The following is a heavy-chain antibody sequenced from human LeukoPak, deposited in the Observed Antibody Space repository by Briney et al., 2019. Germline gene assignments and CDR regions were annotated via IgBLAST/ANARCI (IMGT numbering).Heavy chain of an antibody. D-gene: IGHD4-17*01. Sequence: GGSLRLSCAASGFTFSNYAVNWVRQAPGKGLEWVSTIRVNGDSTFYADSVKGRFTISRDNSKNTLYLQMNSLRVEDTAVYYCARDRSGDYYFDYWGQGTLVTVSS. V-gene: IGHV3-23*01. CDR3: ARDRSGDYYFDY. CDR2: IRVNGDST. J-gene: IGHJ4*02. CDR1: GFTFSNYA.